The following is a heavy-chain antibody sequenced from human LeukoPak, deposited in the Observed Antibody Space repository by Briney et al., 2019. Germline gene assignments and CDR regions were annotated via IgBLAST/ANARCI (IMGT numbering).Heavy chain of an antibody. CDR1: GFIVNTNY. V-gene: IGHV3-53*01. Sequence: GGSLRLSCAASGFIVNTNYMSWVRQAPGRGLEWVSFIYADGNTYYADSVKGRFTISRDISKNAVFLQMNSLRAEDTAVYYCARDSYGDANFDTWGQGTLVTVSS. J-gene: IGHJ4*02. D-gene: IGHD4-17*01. CDR2: IYADGNT. CDR3: ARDSYGDANFDT.